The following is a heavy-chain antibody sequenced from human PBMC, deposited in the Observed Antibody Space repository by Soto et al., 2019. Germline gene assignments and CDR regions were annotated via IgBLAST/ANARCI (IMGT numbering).Heavy chain of an antibody. V-gene: IGHV3-48*02. D-gene: IGHD3-3*01. Sequence: GGSLRLSCAASGFTFSSYSMNWVRQAPGKGLEWVSYISSSSSTIYYADSVKGRFTISRDNAKNSLYLQMNSLRDEDTAVYYCARDPNGLLEQYYGMDVWGQGTTVTVSS. J-gene: IGHJ6*02. CDR1: GFTFSSYS. CDR2: ISSSSSTI. CDR3: ARDPNGLLEQYYGMDV.